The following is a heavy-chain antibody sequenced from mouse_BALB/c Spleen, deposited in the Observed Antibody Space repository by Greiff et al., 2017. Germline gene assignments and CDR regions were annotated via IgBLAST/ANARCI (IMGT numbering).Heavy chain of an antibody. V-gene: IGHV1S22*01. J-gene: IGHJ4*01. Sequence: LKQPGSELVRPGASVKLSCKASGYTFTSYWMHWVKQRHGQGLEWIGNIYPGSGSTNYDEKFKSKSTLTVDTSSSTAYMHLSSLTSEDSAVYYCTGGDYAMDYWGQGTSVTVSA. CDR1: GYTFTSYW. CDR3: TGGDYAMDY. CDR2: IYPGSGST.